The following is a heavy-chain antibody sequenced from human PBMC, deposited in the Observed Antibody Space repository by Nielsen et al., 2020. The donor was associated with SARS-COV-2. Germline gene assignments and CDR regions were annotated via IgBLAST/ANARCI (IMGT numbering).Heavy chain of an antibody. Sequence: GESLKISCAASGFTFDDYGMSWVRQAPGKGLVWVSRINSDGSSTSYADSVKGRFTISRDNAKNTLYLQMNSLRAEDTAVYYCTVTGGYWGQGTLVTVSS. CDR2: INSDGSST. CDR1: GFTFDDYG. D-gene: IGHD4-17*01. J-gene: IGHJ4*02. V-gene: IGHV3-74*01. CDR3: TVTGGY.